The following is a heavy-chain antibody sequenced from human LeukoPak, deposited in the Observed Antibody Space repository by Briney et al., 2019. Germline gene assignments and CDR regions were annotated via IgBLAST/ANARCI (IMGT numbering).Heavy chain of an antibody. J-gene: IGHJ4*02. Sequence: SETLSLTCAVYGGSFSGYYWSWIRQPPGKGLEWIGEINQSGSTNYNPSLKSRVTISVDTSKNQFSLKLSSVTAADTAVYYCARGPYYDSSGLYWGQGTLVTVSS. CDR3: ARGPYYDSSGLY. CDR2: INQSGST. V-gene: IGHV4-34*01. CDR1: GGSFSGYY. D-gene: IGHD3-22*01.